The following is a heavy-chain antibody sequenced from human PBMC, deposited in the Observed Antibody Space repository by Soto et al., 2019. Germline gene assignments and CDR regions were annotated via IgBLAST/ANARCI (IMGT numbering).Heavy chain of an antibody. CDR1: GFTFSSYG. CDR3: ARDRSRTGTWIHTY. J-gene: IGHJ4*02. D-gene: IGHD5-18*01. Sequence: GGSLRLSCAASGFTFSSYGMHWVRQAPGKGLEWVAVIWYDGSNKYYADSVKGRFTISRDNSKNTLYLQMNSLRAEDTAVYYCARDRSRTGTWIHTYWGQGTLVTVSS. V-gene: IGHV3-33*01. CDR2: IWYDGSNK.